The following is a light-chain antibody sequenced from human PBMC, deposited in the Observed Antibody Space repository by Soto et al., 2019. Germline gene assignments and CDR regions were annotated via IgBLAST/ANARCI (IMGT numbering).Light chain of an antibody. CDR2: LEGSGSY. J-gene: IGLJ3*02. CDR3: ETWDSNTRV. CDR1: SGHSSYI. Sequence: QTVVTQSSSASASLGSSVKLTCTLSSGHSSYIIAWHQQQPGKAPRYLMKLEGSGSYNKGSEVPDRFSGSSSGADRYLTISNLQFEDEADYYCETWDSNTRVFGGGTKVTVL. V-gene: IGLV4-60*02.